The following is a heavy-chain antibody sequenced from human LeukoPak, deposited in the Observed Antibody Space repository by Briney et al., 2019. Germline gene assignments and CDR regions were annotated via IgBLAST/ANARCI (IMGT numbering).Heavy chain of an antibody. J-gene: IGHJ4*02. CDR2: ISSSRSYI. V-gene: IGHV3-21*01. CDR3: ARFIAAPYYFDY. CDR1: GFTFSSYS. Sequence: GGSLRLSCAASGFTFSSYSMNWVRQAPGKGLEWVSFISSSRSYIYYADSVKGRFTISRDNPKNSLYLQMNSLRAEDTAVYYCARFIAAPYYFDYWGRGTLVTVSS. D-gene: IGHD6-13*01.